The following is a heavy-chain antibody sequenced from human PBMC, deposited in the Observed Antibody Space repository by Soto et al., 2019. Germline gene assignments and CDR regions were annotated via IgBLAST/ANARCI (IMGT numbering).Heavy chain of an antibody. CDR2: ITGYTGNT. J-gene: IGHJ6*02. D-gene: IGHD3-16*01. Sequence: QVQLVQSGAEVKKPGASVKVSCKASGYTFTSYGLSWVRQAPEQGLEWMGWITGYTGNTNYAQKFQGRVTMTTDTSTNTAYLDLWILISDDTAVYYCARSWVTGKGGIDVWGQGTTVTVSS. CDR3: ARSWVTGKGGIDV. V-gene: IGHV1-18*01. CDR1: GYTFTSYG.